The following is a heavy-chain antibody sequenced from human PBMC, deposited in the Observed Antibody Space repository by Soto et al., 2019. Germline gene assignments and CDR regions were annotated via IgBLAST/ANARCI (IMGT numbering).Heavy chain of an antibody. V-gene: IGHV3-23*01. CDR3: AKGSNWGSGYYFDY. CDR2: VSNSGGST. J-gene: IGHJ4*02. Sequence: EVQLLESGGGLVQPGGSLRLSCAASGFTFSNYATAWGRQAPGKGLEWVSSVSNSGGSTYYANSVKGRFTISRDNSKNTLYLQMNSLRAEDTAVYYCAKGSNWGSGYYFDYWGQGTLVTVSS. CDR1: GFTFSNYA. D-gene: IGHD7-27*01.